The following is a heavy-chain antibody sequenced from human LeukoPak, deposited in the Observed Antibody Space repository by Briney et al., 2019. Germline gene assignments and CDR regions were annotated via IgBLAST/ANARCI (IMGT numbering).Heavy chain of an antibody. CDR1: GFTLSSYS. J-gene: IGHJ5*02. Sequence: KTGGSLRLSCAASGFTLSSYSMNWVRQAPGKGLEWVSSISSSSSYIYYADSVKGRFTISRDNAKNSLYLQMNSLRAEDTAVYYCASSGTAMVKWFDPWGQGTLVTVSS. CDR2: ISSSSSYI. V-gene: IGHV3-21*01. CDR3: ASSGTAMVKWFDP. D-gene: IGHD5-18*01.